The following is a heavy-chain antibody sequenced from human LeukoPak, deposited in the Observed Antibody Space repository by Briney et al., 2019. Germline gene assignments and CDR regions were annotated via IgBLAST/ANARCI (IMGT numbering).Heavy chain of an antibody. CDR3: AAYKLEEYYYDSSGYYY. D-gene: IGHD3-22*01. J-gene: IGHJ4*02. V-gene: IGHV4-59*10. Sequence: SETLSLTCAVYGGSFSGYYWSWIRQPAGKGLEWIGRIYTSGSTNYNPSLKSRVTISVDTSKNQFSLKLSSVTAADTAVYYCAAYKLEEYYYDSSGYYYWGQGTLVTVSS. CDR1: GGSFSGYY. CDR2: IYTSGST.